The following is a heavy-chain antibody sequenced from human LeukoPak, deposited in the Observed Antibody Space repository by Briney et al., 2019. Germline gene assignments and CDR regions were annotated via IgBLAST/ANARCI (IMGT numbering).Heavy chain of an antibody. D-gene: IGHD4-17*01. CDR2: INPNSGGT. CDR3: ARADYGAGGWGRY. CDR1: GYTFTGYY. V-gene: IGHV1-2*02. Sequence: ASVKVSCKASGYTFTGYYMHWVRQAPGQGLEWMGWINPNSGGTNYAQKFQGRVTMTRDTSISTAYMELSKLRSDDTAVYYCARADYGAGGWGRYWGQGTLVTVSS. J-gene: IGHJ4*02.